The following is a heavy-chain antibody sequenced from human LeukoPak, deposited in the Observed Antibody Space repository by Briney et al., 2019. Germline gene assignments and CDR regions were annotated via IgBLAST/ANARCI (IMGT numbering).Heavy chain of an antibody. Sequence: SETLSLTCTVSGYSISSGYYWGWIRQPPGKGLEWIGSIYHSGSTYYNPSLKSRVTISVDTSKNQFSLKLSSVTAADTAVYYCARDQPVAGTFDYWGQGTLVTVSS. CDR1: GYSISSGYY. CDR3: ARDQPVAGTFDY. V-gene: IGHV4-38-2*02. D-gene: IGHD6-19*01. CDR2: IYHSGST. J-gene: IGHJ4*02.